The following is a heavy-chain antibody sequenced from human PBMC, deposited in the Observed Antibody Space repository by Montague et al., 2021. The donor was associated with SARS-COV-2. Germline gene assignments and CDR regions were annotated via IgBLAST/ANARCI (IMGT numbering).Heavy chain of an antibody. V-gene: IGHV4-34*01. CDR1: GGSFSGYY. D-gene: IGHD6-13*01. J-gene: IGHJ6*02. CDR3: ARKGLHISSWYYYYYGMDV. Sequence: SETLSLTRAVYGGSFSGYYWSWIRQPPGKGLEWIGEINHSGSTNYNPSLKSRVTISVDTSKNQFSLKLSSVTAADTAVYYCARKGLHISSWYYYYYGMDVWGQGTTVTVSS. CDR2: INHSGST.